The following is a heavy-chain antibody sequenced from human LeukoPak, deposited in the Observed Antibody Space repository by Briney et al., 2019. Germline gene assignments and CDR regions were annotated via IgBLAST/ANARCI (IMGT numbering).Heavy chain of an antibody. J-gene: IGHJ3*02. CDR3: ARDKDYAFDI. D-gene: IGHD3-16*01. Sequence: QPGGSLRLSCAASGFTFSSYTMRLIRQAPGKGLEWVSYIISSTSTRSYADSVMGRFTISRDNDKNSLYLQMNSLRPEDTAVYYCARDKDYAFDIWGQGTIVTVSS. CDR1: GFTFSSYT. CDR2: IISSTSTR. V-gene: IGHV3-48*01.